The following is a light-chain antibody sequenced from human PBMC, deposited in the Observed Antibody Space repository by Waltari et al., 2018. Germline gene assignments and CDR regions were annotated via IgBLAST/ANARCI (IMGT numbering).Light chain of an antibody. CDR3: QQHGTLPAT. Sequence: EIVLTQSTGTASLSPGERVTSSCRASQRVGSSILTWYQQKPGQAPRLVIYRASRRATGIPDRFSGSGSGTDFSLTISRLEPEDFAVYYCQQHGTLPATFGQGTKVEIK. J-gene: IGKJ1*01. V-gene: IGKV3-20*01. CDR2: RAS. CDR1: QRVGSSI.